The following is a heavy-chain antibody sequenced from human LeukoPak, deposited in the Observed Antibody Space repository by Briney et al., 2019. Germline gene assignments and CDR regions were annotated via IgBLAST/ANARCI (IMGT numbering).Heavy chain of an antibody. J-gene: IGHJ4*02. CDR1: GFTFSSYG. V-gene: IGHV3-7*01. CDR2: IKQHGTEK. D-gene: IGHD3-16*01. CDR3: ASDGGPFDH. Sequence: GGSLRLSCAASGFTFSSYGMHWVRQAPGKGLEWVANIKQHGTEKYYVDSVKGRFTISRDDAKKSVYLQMNSLRAEDTAVYYCASDGGPFDHWGQGILVTVAS.